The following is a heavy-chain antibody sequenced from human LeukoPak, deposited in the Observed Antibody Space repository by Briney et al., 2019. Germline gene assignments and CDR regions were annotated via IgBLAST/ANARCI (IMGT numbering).Heavy chain of an antibody. CDR2: IYYTGST. CDR3: ARQVGATSTSYFDY. V-gene: IGHV4-59*08. Sequence: PSETLSLTCNVSGDSITSYYWNWIRQPPGKGLEWIGYIYYTGSTNSNPSLKSRVTISVDTSKNQFSLKLSSVTAADTAVYYCARQVGATSTSYFDYWGQGTLVTVSS. CDR1: GDSITSYY. J-gene: IGHJ4*02. D-gene: IGHD1-26*01.